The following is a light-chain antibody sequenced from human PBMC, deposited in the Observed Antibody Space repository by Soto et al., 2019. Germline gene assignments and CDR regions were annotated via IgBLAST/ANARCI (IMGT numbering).Light chain of an antibody. V-gene: IGKV3-20*01. Sequence: EIVLTQSPGTLSLSPGERATLSCRASQSVSSSYLAWYQKKPGQAPRLLIYGASNRANGIPDRFSGSGSGTDFTLTISRLEPEDFAVYYCQQYGSSITFGPGTKVD. CDR2: GAS. CDR1: QSVSSSY. J-gene: IGKJ3*01. CDR3: QQYGSSIT.